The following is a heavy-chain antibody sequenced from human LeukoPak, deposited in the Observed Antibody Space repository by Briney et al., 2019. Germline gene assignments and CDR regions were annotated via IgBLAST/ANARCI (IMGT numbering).Heavy chain of an antibody. J-gene: IGHJ5*02. CDR1: GYTFTSYA. V-gene: IGHV7-4-1*02. CDR2: INTNTGNP. D-gene: IGHD3-22*01. Sequence: GGSLRLSCAASGYTFTSYAMNWVRQAPGQGLEWMGWINTNTGNPTYAQGFTGRFVFYLATSVRTAYLQISSLKAEDTAVYYCARDGSGYYYGNNWFDPWGQGTLVTVSS. CDR3: ARDGSGYYYGNNWFDP.